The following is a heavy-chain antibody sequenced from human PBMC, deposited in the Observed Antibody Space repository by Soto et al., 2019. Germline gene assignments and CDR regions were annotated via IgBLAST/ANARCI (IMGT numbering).Heavy chain of an antibody. CDR3: PRVAY. CDR2: ISSGSSDT. CDR1: GFTFSCVS. Sequence: GGSLRLPCGASGFTFSCVSMNWVRQVPGKGLEWVASISSGSSDTWYADSVKGRFIISRDNAQNSLFLQMNTLRPEDTPMYFCPRVAYWGPGTQVTVSS. J-gene: IGHJ4*02. V-gene: IGHV3-21*01.